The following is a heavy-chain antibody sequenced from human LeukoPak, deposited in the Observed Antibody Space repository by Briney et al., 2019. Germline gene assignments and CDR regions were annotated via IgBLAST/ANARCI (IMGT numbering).Heavy chain of an antibody. CDR1: GFTFSSYA. CDR2: ISGSGGST. Sequence: GGSLRLSCAASGFTFSSYAMSWVRQAPGKGLEWVSAISGSGGSTYYADSVKGRFTISRDISKNTLYLQMNTLRAEDTAVYYCARDKGGEYYYDSSGYLGTDAFDIWGQGTMVTVSS. CDR3: ARDKGGEYYYDSSGYLGTDAFDI. D-gene: IGHD3-22*01. V-gene: IGHV3-23*01. J-gene: IGHJ3*02.